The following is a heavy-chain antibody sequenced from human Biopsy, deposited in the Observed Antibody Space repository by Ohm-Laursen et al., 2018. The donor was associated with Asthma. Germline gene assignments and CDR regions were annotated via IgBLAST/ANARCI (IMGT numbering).Heavy chain of an antibody. CDR2: VSSDGHNK. V-gene: IGHV3-30-3*01. J-gene: IGHJ3*02. CDR3: ARQSGQDYGDSSGFDI. D-gene: IGHD3-22*01. CDR1: GFTFRSYA. Sequence: SSLRLSCAASGFTFRSYAMHWVRQAPGKGLEWVALVSSDGHNKYYEDSVKGRFTISRDNSRNRLYLQINRLTVEDSAVYFCARQSGQDYGDSSGFDIWGQGTKVAVSS.